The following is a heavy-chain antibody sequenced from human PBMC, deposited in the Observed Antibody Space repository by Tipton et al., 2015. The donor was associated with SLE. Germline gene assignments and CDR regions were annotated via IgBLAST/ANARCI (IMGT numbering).Heavy chain of an antibody. D-gene: IGHD3-10*01. V-gene: IGHV3-30-3*01. Sequence: RSLRLSCAASGFTFSSYAMHWVRQAPGKGLEWVAVISYDGSNKYYADSEKGRFTISRDNSKNTLYLQINSLRAEDTAVYYCARDTVRGSHFANGGAFDIWGQGTMVTVSS. CDR3: ARDTVRGSHFANGGAFDI. CDR2: ISYDGSNK. J-gene: IGHJ3*02. CDR1: GFTFSSYA.